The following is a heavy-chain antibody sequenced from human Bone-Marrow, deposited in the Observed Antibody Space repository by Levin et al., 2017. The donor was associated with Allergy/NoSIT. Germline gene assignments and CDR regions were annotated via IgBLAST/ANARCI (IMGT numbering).Heavy chain of an antibody. V-gene: IGHV1-69*13. CDR2: LISMSETRFNHISGTE. Sequence: SVKVSCRTSGGTFTNYAVSWVRQAPGQGLEWMGGLISMSETRFNHISGTEIYAQKFQGRVTITADDSTTTSYMELRSLRSEDTAIYYCARGVPFYGFLPGSRDYHYYYGLDVWGQGTTVTVSS. CDR1: GGTFTNYA. CDR3: ARGVPFYGFLPGSRDYHYYYGLDV. D-gene: IGHD3-9*01. J-gene: IGHJ6*02.